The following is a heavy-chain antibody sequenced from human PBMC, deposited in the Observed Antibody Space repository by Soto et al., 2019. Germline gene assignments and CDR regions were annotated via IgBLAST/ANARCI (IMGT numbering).Heavy chain of an antibody. V-gene: IGHV4-34*01. J-gene: IGHJ6*02. Sequence: SSETLSLTCAVYGGSFSGYYWSWIRQPPGKGLEWIGEINHSGSTNYNPSLKSRVTISVDTSKNQFSLKLSSVTAADTAVYYCARAINSSGWSFYYYYGMDVWGQGTTVTVSS. D-gene: IGHD6-19*01. CDR1: GGSFSGYY. CDR3: ARAINSSGWSFYYYYGMDV. CDR2: INHSGST.